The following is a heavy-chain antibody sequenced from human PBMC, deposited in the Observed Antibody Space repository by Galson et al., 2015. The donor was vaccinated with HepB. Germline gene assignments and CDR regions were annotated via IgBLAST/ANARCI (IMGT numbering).Heavy chain of an antibody. Sequence: ETLSLTCAVYGGSFSGYYWSWIRQPPGKGLEWIGEINHSGSTNYNPSLKSRVTISVDTSRNQFSLKLSSVTAADTAVYYCARGRGVVTRVYYFDYWGQGTLVTVSS. V-gene: IGHV4-34*01. CDR3: ARGRGVVTRVYYFDY. CDR2: INHSGST. CDR1: GGSFSGYY. D-gene: IGHD4-23*01. J-gene: IGHJ4*02.